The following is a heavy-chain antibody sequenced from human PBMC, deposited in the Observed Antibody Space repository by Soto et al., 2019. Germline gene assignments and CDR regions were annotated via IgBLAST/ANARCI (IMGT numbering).Heavy chain of an antibody. Sequence: QVQLVQSGAEVKKPGSSVKVSCKASGGTFSSYAISWVRQAPGQGLEWMGGIIPIFGTANYAQKFQGRVPITADESTSTAYMELSSLRSEYTAVYYCASLENHLLVDSSGWSPLDYWGQGTLVTVSS. V-gene: IGHV1-69*12. J-gene: IGHJ4*02. CDR1: GGTFSSYA. D-gene: IGHD6-19*01. CDR3: ASLENHLLVDSSGWSPLDY. CDR2: IIPIFGTA.